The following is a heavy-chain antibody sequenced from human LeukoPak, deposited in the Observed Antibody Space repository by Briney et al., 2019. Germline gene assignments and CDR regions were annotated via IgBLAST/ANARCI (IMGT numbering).Heavy chain of an antibody. V-gene: IGHV1-46*01. CDR1: GYTFSTYY. Sequence: ASVKVSCKASGYTFSTYYLNWVRQAPGQWLEWMGKIDPTSGSAYYAQKFQGRLTMTRDTSTSTVYMELSSLRSEDTAVYYCARAMGYCTVSSCPGMDVWGQGTTVTVSS. CDR2: IDPTSGSA. J-gene: IGHJ6*02. D-gene: IGHD2-15*01. CDR3: ARAMGYCTVSSCPGMDV.